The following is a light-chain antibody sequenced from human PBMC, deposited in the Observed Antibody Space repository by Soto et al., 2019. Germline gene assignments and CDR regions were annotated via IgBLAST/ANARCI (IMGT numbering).Light chain of an antibody. CDR3: SSYTSSSLHV. J-gene: IGLJ1*01. CDR1: SSDVGGYNY. V-gene: IGLV2-14*03. CDR2: DVS. Sequence: QSALTQPASVSGSPGQSITLSCTGTSSDVGGYNYVSWYQQHPGKAPKLMIYDVSNRPSGVSNRFSGSKSGNTASLTISGIQAEDEADYYCSSYTSSSLHVFGTGTKLTVL.